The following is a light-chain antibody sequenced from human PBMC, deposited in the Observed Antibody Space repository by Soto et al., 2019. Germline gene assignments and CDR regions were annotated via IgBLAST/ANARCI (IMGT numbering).Light chain of an antibody. CDR1: NIAFKN. J-gene: IGLJ2*01. CDR3: QVWDTNTAAVV. Sequence: SYELTQPLSVTVALGQTARITCGGNNIAFKNVHWYQQKPGQAPVLVIYRDINRPSEIPERFSGSKSGNTATLTISRAQAGDEADYYCQVWDTNTAAVVFVGGTKLTVL. V-gene: IGLV3-9*01. CDR2: RDI.